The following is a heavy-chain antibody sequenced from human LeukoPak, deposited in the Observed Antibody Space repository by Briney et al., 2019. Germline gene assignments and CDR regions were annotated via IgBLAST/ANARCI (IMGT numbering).Heavy chain of an antibody. CDR2: INWDGGST. V-gene: IGHV3-20*04. CDR1: GFTFDDYG. D-gene: IGHD2-8*01. CDR3: ARVLVGCTNGVCYYFDY. J-gene: IGHJ4*02. Sequence: PGGSLRLSCAASGFTFDDYGMSWVRQAPGKGLEWVSGINWDGGSTGYADSVKGRFTISRDNAKNSLYLQMNSLRAEDTALYYCARVLVGCTNGVCYYFDYWGRGTLVTVSS.